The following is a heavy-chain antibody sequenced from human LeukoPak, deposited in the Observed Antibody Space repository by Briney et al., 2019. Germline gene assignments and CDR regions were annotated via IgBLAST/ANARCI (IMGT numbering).Heavy chain of an antibody. CDR2: IYYSGST. J-gene: IGHJ3*02. Sequence: SETLPLTCTVSGGSISSSSYYWGWIRQPPGKGLEWIGSIYYSGSTYYNPSLKSRVTISVDTSKNQFSLKLSSVTAADTAVYYCARPREDIWGQGTMVTVSS. CDR3: ARPREDI. CDR1: GGSISSSSYY. V-gene: IGHV4-39*01. D-gene: IGHD1-26*01.